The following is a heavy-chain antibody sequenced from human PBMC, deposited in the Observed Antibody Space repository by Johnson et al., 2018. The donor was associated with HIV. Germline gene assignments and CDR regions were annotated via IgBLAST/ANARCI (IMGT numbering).Heavy chain of an antibody. V-gene: IGHV3-30*03. Sequence: QVQLVESGGGVDQPGRSLRLSCAASGLSFSNFGIHWVRQAPGKGPEWVAVISYDGSNKYYADSVKGRFTISRDNSKNTLYLQMNSLRAEDTAMYYCARGPILEWLSGDGFDMWGQGTMVTVSS. CDR3: ARGPILEWLSGDGFDM. CDR1: GLSFSNFG. CDR2: ISYDGSNK. J-gene: IGHJ3*02. D-gene: IGHD3-3*01.